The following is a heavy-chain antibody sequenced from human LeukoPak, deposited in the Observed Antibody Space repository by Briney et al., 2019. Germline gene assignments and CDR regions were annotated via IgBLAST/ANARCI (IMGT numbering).Heavy chain of an antibody. CDR2: ISANGGST. V-gene: IGHV3-43*02. CDR1: GFTFGDYA. J-gene: IGHJ6*02. Sequence: GGSLRLSCAASGFTFGDYAMHWVRQAQGKSLEWVSVISANGGSTFYADALKGRFTISRDNSKNSLYLQVNTLRTEDTALYYCAREPDFVGNSRYGMVVWGQGTTVTVSS. CDR3: AREPDFVGNSRYGMVV. D-gene: IGHD4-23*01.